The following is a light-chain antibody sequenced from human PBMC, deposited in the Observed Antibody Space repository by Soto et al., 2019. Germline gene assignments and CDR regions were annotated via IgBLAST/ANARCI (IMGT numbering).Light chain of an antibody. J-gene: IGKJ1*01. CDR3: QQYNSWSHT. CDR2: GAS. V-gene: IGKV3-15*01. Sequence: EIVLTQSPATLSLSPGERATLSCRASQSVSSNLAWYQQKPGQAPRLLIYGASTSAASIPARCISSRSGTEVTPTTSSRLYQDFAVDYCQQYNSWSHTFGQGTKVDIK. CDR1: QSVSSN.